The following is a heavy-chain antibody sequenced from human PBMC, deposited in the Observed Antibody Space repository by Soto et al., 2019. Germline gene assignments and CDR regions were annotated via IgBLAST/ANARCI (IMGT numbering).Heavy chain of an antibody. V-gene: IGHV3-23*01. CDR3: AKSWYDSSGYIDY. J-gene: IGHJ4*02. CDR2: ISGSGGST. CDR1: GFTFSSYA. Sequence: EVQLLESGGGLVQPGGSLRLSCAASGFTFSSYAMSWVRQAPGKGLEWVSAISGSGGSTYYADSVKGRFTISRDNSKNALYLPMNSLRAEYTAVYYCAKSWYDSSGYIDYWGQGTLVTVSS. D-gene: IGHD3-22*01.